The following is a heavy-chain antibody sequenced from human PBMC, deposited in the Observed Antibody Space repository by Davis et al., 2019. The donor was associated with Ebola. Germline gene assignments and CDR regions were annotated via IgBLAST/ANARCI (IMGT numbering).Heavy chain of an antibody. Sequence: SQTLSLTCVISGDSVSSNSVAWNWIRQSPSRGLEWLGRTYYRSKWHNDYAVSVKSRITINPDTSRNQFSLQLDSVTPEDTAINYCARGPPMDVWGQGTTVTVSS. CDR1: GDSVSSNSVA. CDR2: TYYRSKWHN. CDR3: ARGPPMDV. V-gene: IGHV6-1*01. J-gene: IGHJ6*02.